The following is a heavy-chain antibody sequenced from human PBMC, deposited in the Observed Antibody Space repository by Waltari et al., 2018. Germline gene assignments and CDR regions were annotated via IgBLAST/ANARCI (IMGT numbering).Heavy chain of an antibody. J-gene: IGHJ4*02. CDR3: ATLHERGCSSTSCYAYYFDY. D-gene: IGHD2-2*01. V-gene: IGHV1-24*01. Sequence: QVQLVQSGAEVKKPGASVKVSCKVSGYTLTELSMHWVRQAPGKGLEWMGGFDPEDGKTNYAQKFQGRVTMTEDTSTDTAYMELSSLRSEDTAVYYCATLHERGCSSTSCYAYYFDYWGQGTLVTVSS. CDR1: GYTLTELS. CDR2: FDPEDGKT.